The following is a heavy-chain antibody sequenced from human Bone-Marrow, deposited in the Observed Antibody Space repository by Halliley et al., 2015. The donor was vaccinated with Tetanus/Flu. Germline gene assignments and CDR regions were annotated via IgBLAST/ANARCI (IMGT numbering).Heavy chain of an antibody. CDR2: SNSDESTT. D-gene: IGHD3-22*01. CDR1: GFTFNRYW. J-gene: IGHJ4*02. Sequence: SLRLSCVASGFTFNRYWMHWVRQAPGKGLEWVSRSNSDESTTNYADSVKGRFTISRDNAKNTLYLQTSSLRAEDTAVYFRARGANWDGYLLDCWGQGTLVCVSS. CDR3: ARGANWDGYLLDC. V-gene: IGHV3-74*01.